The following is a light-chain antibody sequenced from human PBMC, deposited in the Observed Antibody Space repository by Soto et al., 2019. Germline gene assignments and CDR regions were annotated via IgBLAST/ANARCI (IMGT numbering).Light chain of an antibody. CDR1: QSVSSSY. J-gene: IGKJ1*01. CDR2: GAS. CDR3: QQYGSSPWT. Sequence: EIVLTQSPGTLSLSPGERATLPCRASQSVSSSYLAWYQQKPGQAPRLLIYGASSRATGIPDRFSGSGSGTDFTLTISRLEPEDFEVYYCQQYGSSPWTFGQGTKVDIK. V-gene: IGKV3-20*01.